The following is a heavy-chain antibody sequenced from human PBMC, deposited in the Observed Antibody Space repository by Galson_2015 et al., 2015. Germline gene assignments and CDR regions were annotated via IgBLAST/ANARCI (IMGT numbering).Heavy chain of an antibody. Sequence: SLRLSCAASGFTFSNAWMSWVRQAPGKGLEWDGRIKSKTDGGTTDYAAPVKGRFTISRDDSKNTLYLQMNSLKTEDTAVYYCTTADCSDGSCYHSEYDMAVWGQRTTVTVSS. D-gene: IGHD2-15*01. V-gene: IGHV3-15*01. CDR1: GFTFSNAW. J-gene: IGHJ6*01. CDR2: IKSKTDGGTT. CDR3: TTADCSDGSCYHSEYDMAV.